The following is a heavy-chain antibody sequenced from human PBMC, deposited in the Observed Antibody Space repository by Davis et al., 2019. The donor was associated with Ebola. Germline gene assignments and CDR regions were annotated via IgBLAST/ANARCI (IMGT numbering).Heavy chain of an antibody. V-gene: IGHV5-51*01. J-gene: IGHJ4*02. Sequence: PGGSLRLSCKGSGYSFTSYWIGWVRQMPGKGLEWMGIIYPGDSDTRYSPSFQGQVTISADKSISTAYLQWSSLKASDTAMYYCASPHTAMGFDYWGQGTLVTVSS. CDR3: ASPHTAMGFDY. CDR1: GYSFTSYW. D-gene: IGHD5-18*01. CDR2: IYPGDSDT.